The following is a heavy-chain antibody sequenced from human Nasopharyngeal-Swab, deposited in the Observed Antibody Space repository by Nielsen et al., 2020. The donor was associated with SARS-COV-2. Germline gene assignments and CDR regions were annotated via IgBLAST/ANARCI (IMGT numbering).Heavy chain of an antibody. D-gene: IGHD6-19*01. CDR3: AKDGGIAVAGDGFDY. Sequence: GESLKISCAASGFTFSRYGMHWVRQTPGKGLEWVAFIHYDGSKKSYADSVKGRFTISRDNSKNTLYLQMNSLRAEATAVYYCAKDGGIAVAGDGFDYWGQGTLVTVSS. CDR1: GFTFSRYG. CDR2: IHYDGSKK. V-gene: IGHV3-30*02. J-gene: IGHJ4*02.